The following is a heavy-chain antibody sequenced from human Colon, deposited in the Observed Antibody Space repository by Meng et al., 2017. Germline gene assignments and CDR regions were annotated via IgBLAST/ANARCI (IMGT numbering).Heavy chain of an antibody. V-gene: IGHV3-74*01. CDR2: INYDGTTT. J-gene: IGHJ4*02. Sequence: GESLKISCAASGFTFRSNWMHWVRQSPGKGLVWVSLINYDGTTTTYADSVKGRFTISRDNAMNTLHLQMNSLRVEDTALYYCVRDQTISGTGPHFDSWGQGTLVTVSS. CDR3: VRDQTISGTGPHFDS. CDR1: GFTFRSNW. D-gene: IGHD3-10*01.